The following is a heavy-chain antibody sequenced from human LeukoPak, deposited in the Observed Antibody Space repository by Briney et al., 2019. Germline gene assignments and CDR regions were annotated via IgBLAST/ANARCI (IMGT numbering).Heavy chain of an antibody. D-gene: IGHD1-14*01. V-gene: IGHV4-30-4*08. J-gene: IGHJ3*02. CDR3: ARVSRDFEPENAFDI. CDR2: IYYSGST. CDR1: GGSISSGDYY. Sequence: SETLSLXCTVSGGSISSGDYYWSWIRQPPGKGLEWIGYIYYSGSTYYNPSLKSRVTISVDTSKNQFSLKLSSVTAADTAVYYCARVSRDFEPENAFDIWGQGTMVTVPS.